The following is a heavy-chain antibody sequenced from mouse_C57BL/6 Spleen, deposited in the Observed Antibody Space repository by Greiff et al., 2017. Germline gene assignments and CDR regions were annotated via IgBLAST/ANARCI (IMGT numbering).Heavy chain of an antibody. J-gene: IGHJ3*01. V-gene: IGHV1-53*01. CDR2: INPSNGGT. Sequence: QVQLQQPGTELVKPGASVKLSCKASGYTFTSYWMHWVKQRPGQGLEWIGNINPSNGGTNYNETFQSKATLTVDKTSSTAYMQLSSLTAEDSAGYYCAREVTAQATTPAYWGQGTLVTVSA. D-gene: IGHD3-2*02. CDR1: GYTFTSYW. CDR3: AREVTAQATTPAY.